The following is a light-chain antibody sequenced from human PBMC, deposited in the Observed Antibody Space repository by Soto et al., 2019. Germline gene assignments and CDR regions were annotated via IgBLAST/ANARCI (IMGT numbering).Light chain of an antibody. Sequence: DIVMTQSPDSLAVSLGERATIHCKSSQSVLYSSNNKNYLAWYRQKPGQPPKLLIYWASTRESGVPDRFSGSGSGTDFTLTISSLQAEDVAVYYCQQYYSTWTFGQGTKVEIK. V-gene: IGKV4-1*01. CDR2: WAS. CDR1: QSVLYSSNNKNY. CDR3: QQYYSTWT. J-gene: IGKJ1*01.